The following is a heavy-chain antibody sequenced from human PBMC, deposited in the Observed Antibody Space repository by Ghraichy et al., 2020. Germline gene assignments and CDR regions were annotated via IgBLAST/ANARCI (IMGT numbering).Heavy chain of an antibody. CDR2: ISGSGGST. V-gene: IGHV3-23*01. Sequence: LSLTCAASGFTFSSYAMSWVRQAPGKGLEWVSAISGSGGSTYYADSVKGRFTISRDNSKNTLYLQMNSLRAEDTAVYYCAKRVGATQPVTYYFDYWGQGTLVTVSS. D-gene: IGHD1-26*01. J-gene: IGHJ4*02. CDR1: GFTFSSYA. CDR3: AKRVGATQPVTYYFDY.